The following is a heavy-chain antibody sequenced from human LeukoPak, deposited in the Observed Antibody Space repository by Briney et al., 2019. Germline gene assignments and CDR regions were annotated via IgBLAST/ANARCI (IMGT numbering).Heavy chain of an antibody. CDR2: IYTSGST. CDR1: GGSISSYY. CDR3: ARRADRDSSSSRNWYFDL. J-gene: IGHJ2*01. D-gene: IGHD6-6*01. Sequence: PSETLSLTCTVSGGSISSYYWSWIRQPPGKGQEWIGYIYTSGSTNYNPSLKSRVTISVDTSKNQFSLKLSSVTAADTAVYYCARRADRDSSSSRNWYFDLWGRGTLVTVSS. V-gene: IGHV4-4*09.